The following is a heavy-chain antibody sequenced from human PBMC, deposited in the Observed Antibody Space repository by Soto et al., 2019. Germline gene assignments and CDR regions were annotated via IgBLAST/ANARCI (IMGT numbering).Heavy chain of an antibody. D-gene: IGHD6-6*01. CDR3: TTDIEYRRPDYYYGMDV. CDR2: IKSKTDGGTT. Sequence: GGSLRLSCAASGFTFSNAWMSWVRQAPGKGLEWVGRIKSKTDGGTTDYAAPVKGRFTISRDDSKNTLYLQMNSLKTEDTAVYYCTTDIEYRRPDYYYGMDVWGQGPTVTVSS. V-gene: IGHV3-15*01. CDR1: GFTFSNAW. J-gene: IGHJ6*02.